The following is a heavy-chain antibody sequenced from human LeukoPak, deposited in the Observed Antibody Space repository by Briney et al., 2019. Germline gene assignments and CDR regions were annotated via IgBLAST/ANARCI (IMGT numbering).Heavy chain of an antibody. CDR3: ARSPPKSKGWFDP. Sequence: GASVKVSCKVSGYTLTELSMHWVRQAPGKGLEWMGGFDPEDGETIYAQKFQGRVTMTEDTSTDTAYLEMSSLRSEDTAVYYCARSPPKSKGWFDPWGQGTLVTVSS. J-gene: IGHJ5*02. V-gene: IGHV1-24*01. D-gene: IGHD4-11*01. CDR1: GYTLTELS. CDR2: FDPEDGET.